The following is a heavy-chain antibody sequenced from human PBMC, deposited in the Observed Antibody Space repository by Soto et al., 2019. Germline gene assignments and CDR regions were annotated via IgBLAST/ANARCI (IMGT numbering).Heavy chain of an antibody. Sequence: LRLSCAASGFTFSNYAMHWVRQAPGKGLEWVAVISYDGSNKYHVDSVKGRFTISRDNSKNTMYLQMNSLRAEDTAVYYCALGDGYNTYFDYWGQGTLVTV. CDR3: ALGDGYNTYFDY. D-gene: IGHD5-12*01. CDR1: GFTFSNYA. CDR2: ISYDGSNK. V-gene: IGHV3-30*03. J-gene: IGHJ4*02.